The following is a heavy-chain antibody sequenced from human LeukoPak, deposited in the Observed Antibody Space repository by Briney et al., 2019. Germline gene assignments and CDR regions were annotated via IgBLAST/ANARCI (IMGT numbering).Heavy chain of an antibody. CDR1: GFTFSDNY. D-gene: IGHD6-13*01. Sequence: GGSLRLSCAASGFTFSDNYMTWVRQAPGKGLEWVSYISSSGSTIYYADSVKGRFTISRDNAKNSLYLQMNSLRAEDTAVYYCASRESIIAAAIDWGQGTLVTVSS. CDR2: ISSSGSTI. J-gene: IGHJ4*02. V-gene: IGHV3-11*04. CDR3: ASRESIIAAAID.